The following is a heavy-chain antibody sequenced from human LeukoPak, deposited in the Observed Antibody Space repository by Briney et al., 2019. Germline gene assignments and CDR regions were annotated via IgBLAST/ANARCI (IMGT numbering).Heavy chain of an antibody. CDR1: GFTFSRYA. CDR3: AREKYGTPFDY. V-gene: IGHV3-30-3*01. CDR2: ISYDGSNK. J-gene: IGHJ4*02. Sequence: PGRSLRLSCAASGFTFSRYAMHWVRQAPGKGLEWVAVISYDGSNKYYADSVKGRFTISRDNSKNTLYLQMNSLRAEDTAVYYRAREKYGTPFDYWGQGTLVTVSS. D-gene: IGHD1-26*01.